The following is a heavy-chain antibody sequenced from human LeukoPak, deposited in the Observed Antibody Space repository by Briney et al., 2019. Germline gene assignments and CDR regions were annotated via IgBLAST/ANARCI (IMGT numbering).Heavy chain of an antibody. CDR3: ALIPGGSWAFDY. D-gene: IGHD6-13*01. CDR2: INHDSGDT. CDR1: EYTFSVYH. V-gene: IGHV1-2*02. J-gene: IGHJ4*02. Sequence: ASVKVSCKASEYTFSVYHIHRVPQAPGQRLEAMAWINHDSGDTNYAQKFQGVVTMIRDTSISSAYMEVSSLRSDDTAVYYCALIPGGSWAFDYWGQGTLVTVSS.